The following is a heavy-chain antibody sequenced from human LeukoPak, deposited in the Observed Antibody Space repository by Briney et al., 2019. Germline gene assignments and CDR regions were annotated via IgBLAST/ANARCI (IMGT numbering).Heavy chain of an antibody. V-gene: IGHV3-7*01. Sequence: PGGSLRLSCAASGFTFSSYSVRWVRQAPGKGLEWVANIKQDGSEKYYVDSVKGRFTISRDNAKNSLYLQMNSLRAEDTAVYYCARGAAMIVVIMAEYFQHWGQGTLVTVSS. CDR1: GFTFSSYS. CDR2: IKQDGSEK. CDR3: ARGAAMIVVIMAEYFQH. J-gene: IGHJ1*01. D-gene: IGHD3-22*01.